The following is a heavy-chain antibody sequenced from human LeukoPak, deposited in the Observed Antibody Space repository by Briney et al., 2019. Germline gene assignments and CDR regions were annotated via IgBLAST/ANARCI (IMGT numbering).Heavy chain of an antibody. CDR3: ARITMGRHMWD. D-gene: IGHD3-10*01. Sequence: ASVKVSCKASGYTFTGYYMHWVRQAPGQGLEWMGWINPNSGGTNYAQKFQGRVTMTRDTSISTAYMELSSLRSEDTAVYYCARITMGRHMWDWGQGTLVTVSS. CDR2: INPNSGGT. J-gene: IGHJ4*02. V-gene: IGHV1-2*02. CDR1: GYTFTGYY.